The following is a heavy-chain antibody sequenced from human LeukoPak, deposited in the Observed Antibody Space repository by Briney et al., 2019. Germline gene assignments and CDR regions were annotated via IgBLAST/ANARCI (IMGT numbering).Heavy chain of an antibody. CDR3: ARAYYYGSGSYAFDI. CDR2: FHSSGST. V-gene: IGHV4-59*01. J-gene: IGHJ3*02. CDR1: GGSISTYS. D-gene: IGHD3-10*01. Sequence: SETLSLTCTVSGGSISTYSWSWIRQPPGKGLEWIGYFHSSGSTNYNPSLKSRVTISLDTSKNQFSLKLSSVTAADTAVYYCARAYYYGSGSYAFDIWGQGTMVTVSS.